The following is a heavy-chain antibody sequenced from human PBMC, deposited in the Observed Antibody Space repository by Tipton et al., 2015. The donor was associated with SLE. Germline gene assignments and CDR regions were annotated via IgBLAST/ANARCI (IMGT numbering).Heavy chain of an antibody. J-gene: IGHJ6*03. Sequence: GLVKPSETLSLTCTVSGGSISSSSYYWGWIRQPPGKGLEWIGSIYYSGSTYYNPSLKSRGTISVDTSKNQFSLKLSSVTAADTAVYYCARDNFWNRGYYFGGGEEDYYYYMDVWGKGTTVTVSS. D-gene: IGHD3-3*01. CDR3: ARDNFWNRGYYFGGGEEDYYYYMDV. V-gene: IGHV4-39*07. CDR2: IYYSGST. CDR1: GGSISSSSYY.